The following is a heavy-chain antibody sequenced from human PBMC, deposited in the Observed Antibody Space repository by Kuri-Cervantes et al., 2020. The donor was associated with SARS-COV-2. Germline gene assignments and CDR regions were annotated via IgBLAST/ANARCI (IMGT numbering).Heavy chain of an antibody. Sequence: GGSLRLSCAASGFTFSSYAMSWVRQAPGKSLEWVSCIKGGSGTTYYAASVKGRFTVSRDNAKNTLYLLMSSLRVEDTAMYYCARDLGVAPDFWGQGTQVTVSS. D-gene: IGHD3-16*01. J-gene: IGHJ4*02. CDR3: ARDLGVAPDF. CDR2: IKGGSGTT. CDR1: GFTFSSYA. V-gene: IGHV3-23*01.